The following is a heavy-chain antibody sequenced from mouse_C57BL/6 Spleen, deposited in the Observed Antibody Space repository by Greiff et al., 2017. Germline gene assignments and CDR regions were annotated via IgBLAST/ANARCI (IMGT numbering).Heavy chain of an antibody. J-gene: IGHJ2*01. CDR2: ISDGGSYT. CDR3: ARDSAYDSSPFEF. CDR1: GFTFSSDA. Sequence: EVQLVESGGGLVKPGGSLKLSCAASGFTFSSDAMPWVRQTPEKRLEWVATISDGGSYTYYPSNVKGRFTISRDTATNNLYLQMSHLKAEDTAMCYCARDSAYDSSPFEFWGKGTTLTVSS. V-gene: IGHV5-4*01. D-gene: IGHD1-1*01.